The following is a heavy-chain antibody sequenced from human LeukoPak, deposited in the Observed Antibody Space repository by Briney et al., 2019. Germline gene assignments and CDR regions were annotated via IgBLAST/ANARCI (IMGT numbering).Heavy chain of an antibody. CDR1: GFTFDDYA. J-gene: IGHJ3*02. Sequence: GRSLRLSCTAPGFTFDDYAMHWVRQAPGKGLEWVSGISWNSGRIGYADSVKGRFTISRDDAKNSLYLQMNSLRAEDTALYYCAKDWVLLGYVDAFDIWGQGTMVTVSS. CDR3: AKDWVLLGYVDAFDI. V-gene: IGHV3-9*01. CDR2: ISWNSGRI. D-gene: IGHD5-18*01.